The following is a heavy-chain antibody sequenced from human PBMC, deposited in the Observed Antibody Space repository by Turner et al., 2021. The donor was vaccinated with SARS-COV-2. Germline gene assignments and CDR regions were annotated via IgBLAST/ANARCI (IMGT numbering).Heavy chain of an antibody. CDR2: ISYDGSSK. D-gene: IGHD6-13*01. J-gene: IGHJ4*02. CDR1: GFTFSNYD. Sequence: QVQLVESGGGVVQPGRSLRLPCAASGFTFSNYDIHWVRQAPGKGLEWVAVISYDGSSKYYADSVKGRFTISRDNSKNTLYLQMNSLRAEDTSVYYCAKDMEQLVPLFDYWGQGTLVTVSS. CDR3: AKDMEQLVPLFDY. V-gene: IGHV3-30*18.